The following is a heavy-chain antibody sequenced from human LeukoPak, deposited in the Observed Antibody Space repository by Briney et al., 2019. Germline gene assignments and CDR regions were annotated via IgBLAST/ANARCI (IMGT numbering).Heavy chain of an antibody. CDR3: ARGGGTMIVDQFDY. V-gene: IGHV3-21*01. CDR2: ISSSSNYI. J-gene: IGHJ4*02. Sequence: PGGSLRLSCAASGFTFSTYTMNWVRQAPGKGLEWVSSISSSSNYIYSADSMEGRFTISRDDAKNSLYLQMNSLRAEDTAVYYCARGGGTMIVDQFDYWGQGTLVTVSS. D-gene: IGHD3-22*01. CDR1: GFTFSTYT.